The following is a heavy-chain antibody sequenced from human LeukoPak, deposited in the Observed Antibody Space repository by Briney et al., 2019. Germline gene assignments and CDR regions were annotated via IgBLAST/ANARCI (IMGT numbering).Heavy chain of an antibody. V-gene: IGHV4-34*01. Sequence: KPSETLSLTCAVYGGSFSGYYWSWIRQPPGKGLEWIGEINHSGSTNYNPSLKSRVTISVDTSKNQFSLKLSSVTAADTAVYYCARGPSDEYSSSSWSGYWGQGTLVTVSS. CDR3: ARGPSDEYSSSSWSGY. J-gene: IGHJ4*02. CDR2: INHSGST. D-gene: IGHD6-6*01. CDR1: GGSFSGYY.